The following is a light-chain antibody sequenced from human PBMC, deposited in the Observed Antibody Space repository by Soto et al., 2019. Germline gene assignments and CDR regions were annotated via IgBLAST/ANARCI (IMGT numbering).Light chain of an antibody. CDR1: SSNIGNNY. CDR2: ENN. Sequence: QSVLTQPPSVSAAPGQKVTISCSGSSSNIGNNYASWYQQLPGTAPKLLIYENNKRPSGIPDRFSGSKSGTSATLGITGLQTGDEADYYCGTWDSSLSAYVFGTGTKLTVL. J-gene: IGLJ1*01. CDR3: GTWDSSLSAYV. V-gene: IGLV1-51*02.